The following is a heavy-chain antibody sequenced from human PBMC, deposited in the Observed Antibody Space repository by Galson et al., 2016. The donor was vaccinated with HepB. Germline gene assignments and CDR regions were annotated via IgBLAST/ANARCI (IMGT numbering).Heavy chain of an antibody. J-gene: IGHJ4*02. V-gene: IGHV4-59*01. CDR1: GGSISSYY. D-gene: IGHD3-22*01. CDR3: AREDYDSSGYYYVY. CDR2: IYYRGSA. Sequence: SETLSLTCTVSGGSISSYYWSWIRQPPGKGLEWIGYIYYRGSADYSPSPKSRVTISVDTSKNQFYLKLSSVTAADTAVYYCAREDYDSSGYYYVYWGQGTLVTVSS.